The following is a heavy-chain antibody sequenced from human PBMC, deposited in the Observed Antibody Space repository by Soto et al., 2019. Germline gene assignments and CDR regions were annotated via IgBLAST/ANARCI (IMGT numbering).Heavy chain of an antibody. CDR3: ASGSAPDVDS. CDR1: GGSFSKYS. J-gene: IGHJ4*02. CDR2: IIPYLGVI. V-gene: IGHV1-69*02. D-gene: IGHD3-10*01. Sequence: QVPLVQSGAEVKKPGSSVKVSCKASGGSFSKYSISWIRQAPGQGLEWMGRIIPYLGVITYAQKFKGRVTISADEFTGTGHMGRHSLGSDYSAKYFCASGSAPDVDSWGQGSLITVS.